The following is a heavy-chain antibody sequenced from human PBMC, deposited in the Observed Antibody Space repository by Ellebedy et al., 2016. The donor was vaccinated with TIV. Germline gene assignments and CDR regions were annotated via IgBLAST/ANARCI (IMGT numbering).Heavy chain of an antibody. CDR1: GFSFSSYG. CDR2: ISYDGNHK. J-gene: IGHJ4*02. Sequence: GESLKISCAASGFSFSSYGMHWVRQAPGKGQEWVAVISYDGNHKYYADSVRGRFTISRDNSKNTLYLQMNSLRAEDTAVYYCARGRCSGGSCSPYYFDYWGQGTLVTVSS. CDR3: ARGRCSGGSCSPYYFDY. D-gene: IGHD2-15*01. V-gene: IGHV3-30*03.